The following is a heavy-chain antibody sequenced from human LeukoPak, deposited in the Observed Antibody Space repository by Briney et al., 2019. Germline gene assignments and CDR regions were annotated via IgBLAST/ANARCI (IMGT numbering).Heavy chain of an antibody. CDR1: GGXVSSGSYY. CDR3: ARASRLGELSLGY. J-gene: IGHJ4*02. D-gene: IGHD3-16*02. V-gene: IGHV4-61*01. Sequence: PSETLSLTCTVSGGXVSSGSYYWSWTRQPPGKGLEWIGYIYYSGSTNYNPSLKSRVTISVDTSKNQFSLKLSSVTAADTAVYYCARASRLGELSLGYWGQGTLVTVSS. CDR2: IYYSGST.